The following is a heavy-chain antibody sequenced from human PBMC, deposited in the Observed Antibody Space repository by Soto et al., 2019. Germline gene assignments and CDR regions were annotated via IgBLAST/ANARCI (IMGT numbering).Heavy chain of an antibody. V-gene: IGHV4-39*01. D-gene: IGHD4-4*01. CDR1: GGSISRSSYY. J-gene: IGHJ5*02. CDR2: IYYSGST. Sequence: SETLSLTCSVSGGSISRSSYYWGWIRQPPGKGLEWIGSIYYSGSTNYNPSLTSRVTISVDTSKNQFSLRLTSVTAADTAVYYCARVQYFNGFDPWGQGTLVTVSS. CDR3: ARVQYFNGFDP.